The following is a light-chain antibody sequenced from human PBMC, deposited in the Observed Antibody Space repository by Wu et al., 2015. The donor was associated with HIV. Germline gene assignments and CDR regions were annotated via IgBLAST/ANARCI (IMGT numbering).Light chain of an antibody. Sequence: EIVLTQSPGTLSLSPGERATLSCRTSQTITNTYLAWYQQSPGQAPRLLIYGTSSRATGIPDRFSGSASGRDFTLTINRLETEDFAVYYCQHYGTSPQVTFGGGTKVEIK. CDR2: GTS. CDR3: QHYGTSPQVT. J-gene: IGKJ4*01. V-gene: IGKV3-20*01. CDR1: QTITNTY.